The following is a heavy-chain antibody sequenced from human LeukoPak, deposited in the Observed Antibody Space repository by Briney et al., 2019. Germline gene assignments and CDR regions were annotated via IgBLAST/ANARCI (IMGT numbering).Heavy chain of an antibody. CDR2: INPSGGST. J-gene: IGHJ4*02. CDR1: GYTFTSYY. D-gene: IGHD1-26*01. Sequence: ASVKVSCKASGYTFTSYYMHWVRQAPGQGLEWMGIINPSGGSTSYAQKFQGRVTMTTDTSTSTAYMELRSLRSDDTAVYYCARVRFVGPTIGVGDFGLDYWGQGTLVTVSP. CDR3: ARVRFVGPTIGVGDFGLDY. V-gene: IGHV1-46*01.